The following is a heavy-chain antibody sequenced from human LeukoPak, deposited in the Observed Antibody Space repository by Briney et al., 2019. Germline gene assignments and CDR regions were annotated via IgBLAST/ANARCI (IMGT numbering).Heavy chain of an antibody. CDR1: GYTLTSYY. J-gene: IGHJ6*02. CDR2: INPSGGST. D-gene: IGHD2-15*01. V-gene: IGHV1-46*01. Sequence: ASVKVSCKASGYTLTSYYIYWVRQAPGQGLEWMGIINPSGGSTNYAQKFQGRVTMTRDTSTGTVYMELSSLRSEDTAVYYCARGDIVVVVAAYGMDVWGQGTTVTVSS. CDR3: ARGDIVVVVAAYGMDV.